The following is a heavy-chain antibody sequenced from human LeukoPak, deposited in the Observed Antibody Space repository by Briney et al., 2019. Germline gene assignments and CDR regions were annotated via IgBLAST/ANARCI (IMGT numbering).Heavy chain of an antibody. D-gene: IGHD2-2*01. V-gene: IGHV4-34*01. Sequence: SETLSHTCAVYGGSFSGYYWSWIRQPPGKGLEWIGEINHSGSTNYNPSLKSRVTISVDTSKNQFSLKLSSVTAADTAVYYCARLAVPAAMPRGGWFDPWGQGTLVTVSS. CDR3: ARLAVPAAMPRGGWFDP. J-gene: IGHJ5*02. CDR2: INHSGST. CDR1: GGSFSGYY.